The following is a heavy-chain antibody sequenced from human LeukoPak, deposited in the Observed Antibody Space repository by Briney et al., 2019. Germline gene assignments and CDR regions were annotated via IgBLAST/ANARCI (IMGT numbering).Heavy chain of an antibody. CDR1: GFTVSSNY. Sequence: PGGSLRLSCAASGFTVSSNYMSWVRQAPGKGLEWVSVIYSGGSTYYADSVKGRFTISRDNSKNMLYLQMNSLRAEDTAVYYCARVRNDILTGYDFDYWGQGTLVTVSS. D-gene: IGHD3-9*01. V-gene: IGHV3-66*02. J-gene: IGHJ4*02. CDR2: IYSGGST. CDR3: ARVRNDILTGYDFDY.